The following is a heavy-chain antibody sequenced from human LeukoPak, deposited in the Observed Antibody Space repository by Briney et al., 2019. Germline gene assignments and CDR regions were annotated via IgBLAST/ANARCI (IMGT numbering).Heavy chain of an antibody. Sequence: SETLSLTCTVSGDSISSHYWNWIRQPAGKGLEWIGRIYISGSTSYNPSLKSRLTISADTSKKQFSLKLSSVTAADTAVYYCAREGYDSSGYYALEYWGQGALVTVS. J-gene: IGHJ4*02. CDR1: GDSISSHY. D-gene: IGHD3-22*01. CDR2: IYISGST. CDR3: AREGYDSSGYYALEY. V-gene: IGHV4-4*07.